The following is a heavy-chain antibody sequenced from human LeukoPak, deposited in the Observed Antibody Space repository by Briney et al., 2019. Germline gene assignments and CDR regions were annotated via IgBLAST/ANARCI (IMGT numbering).Heavy chain of an antibody. CDR3: ARDKSAVHFDN. CDR2: INYFGST. CDR1: GFTFSSCEM. Sequence: PGGSLRLSCAVSGFTFSSCEMNWVRQSPGKGLEWIGSINYFGSTYYKPSLKSRVTISVGASRIQFSLKLTSVTAADTAVYYCARDKSAVHFDNWGQGTLVTVSS. J-gene: IGHJ4*02. V-gene: IGHV4-39*07.